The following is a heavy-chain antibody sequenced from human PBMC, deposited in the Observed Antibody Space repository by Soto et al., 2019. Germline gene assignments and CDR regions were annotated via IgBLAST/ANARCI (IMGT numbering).Heavy chain of an antibody. CDR3: ASTMITFGGVIILDS. J-gene: IGHJ4*02. D-gene: IGHD3-16*02. V-gene: IGHV1-8*01. CDR2: MNPNSGNT. CDR1: VYTFTSYD. Sequence: ASVTVSCKASVYTFTSYDINWVRQATGQGLEWMGWMNPNSGNTGYAQKFQGRVTMTRNTSISTAYMELSSLRSEDTAVYYCASTMITFGGVIILDSWGQGTLVTVSS.